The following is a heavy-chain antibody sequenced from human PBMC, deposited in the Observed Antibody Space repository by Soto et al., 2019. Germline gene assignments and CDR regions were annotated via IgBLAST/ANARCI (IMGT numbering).Heavy chain of an antibody. Sequence: QVQLVQSGAEVKKPGSSVKVSCKASGGTFSSYTISWVRQAPGQGLEWMGRIIPLLGIPNYAQKFQGRVTITADKSTSTAYMELSSLRSEDTAVYYCARFRGSYGMDVWGQGTTVTVSS. V-gene: IGHV1-69*02. CDR2: IIPLLGIP. CDR3: ARFRGSYGMDV. D-gene: IGHD3-10*01. J-gene: IGHJ6*02. CDR1: GGTFSSYT.